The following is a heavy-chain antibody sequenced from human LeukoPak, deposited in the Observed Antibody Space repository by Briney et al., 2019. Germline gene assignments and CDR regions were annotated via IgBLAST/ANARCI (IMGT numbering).Heavy chain of an antibody. CDR2: TTAYNGNT. J-gene: IGHJ5*02. V-gene: IGHV1-18*04. Sequence: ASVKVSCKASGYTFTSYGISWVRQAPGQGLEGMGWTTAYNGNTNYAQKLQGRVTMTTDTSTSTAYMELRSLRSDDTAVYYCARWGIAAAGTSRTNLNWFDPWGQGTLVTVSS. CDR3: ARWGIAAAGTSRTNLNWFDP. D-gene: IGHD6-13*01. CDR1: GYTFTSYG.